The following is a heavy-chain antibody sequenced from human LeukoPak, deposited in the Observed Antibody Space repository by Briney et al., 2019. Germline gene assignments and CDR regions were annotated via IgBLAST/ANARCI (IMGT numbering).Heavy chain of an antibody. CDR1: GLTFGSYA. D-gene: IGHD3-10*01. CDR2: VSGTGGST. Sequence: GSLRLSCSASGLTFGSYAMNWVRQAPGKGLEWVACVSGTGGSTFYADSVKGRFIISRDNSKNTLSLQMHSLRAEDTAVYYCAKGQLRDNVFDPWGQGTLVTASS. V-gene: IGHV3-23*01. CDR3: AKGQLRDNVFDP. J-gene: IGHJ5*02.